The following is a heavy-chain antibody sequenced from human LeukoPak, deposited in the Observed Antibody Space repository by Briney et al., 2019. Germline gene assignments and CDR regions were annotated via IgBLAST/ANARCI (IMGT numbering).Heavy chain of an antibody. V-gene: IGHV3-23*01. CDR1: GFTFNNYA. CDR2: ISSSGVST. Sequence: GGSLRLSCAASGFTFNNYAMNWVRQAPGKGLEWVSSISSSGVSTYYADSVKGRFTISRDNSKNTLYLQMNSLRAEDTAVYYCARDPSDFYGVVIEGYFDYWGQGTLVTVSS. J-gene: IGHJ4*02. CDR3: ARDPSDFYGVVIEGYFDY. D-gene: IGHD3-3*01.